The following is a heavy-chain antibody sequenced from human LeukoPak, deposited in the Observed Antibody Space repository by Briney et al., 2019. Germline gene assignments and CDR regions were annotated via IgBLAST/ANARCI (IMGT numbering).Heavy chain of an antibody. CDR3: ARLLSYDFWSGYLPGAFDI. Sequence: SETLSLTCTVSGGSISSSSYSWGWIRQPPGKGLEWIGSIYHSGSTYYNPSLKSRVTISVDTSKNPFSLKLSSVTAADTAVFYCARLLSYDFWSGYLPGAFDIWGQGTMVTVSS. CDR2: IYHSGST. CDR1: GGSISSSSYS. D-gene: IGHD3-3*01. J-gene: IGHJ3*02. V-gene: IGHV4-39*07.